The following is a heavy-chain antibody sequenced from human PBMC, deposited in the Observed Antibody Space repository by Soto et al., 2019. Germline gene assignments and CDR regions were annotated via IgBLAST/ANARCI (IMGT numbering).Heavy chain of an antibody. CDR3: ARDMHYDYIWGSYHDAFDI. V-gene: IGHV1-18*01. J-gene: IGHJ3*02. CDR2: ISAYNGNT. D-gene: IGHD3-16*01. Sequence: ASVKVSCKASGYTFTSYGISWVRQAPGQGLEWMGWISAYNGNTNYAQKLQGRVTMTTDTSTSTAYMELRSLRSDDTAVYYCARDMHYDYIWGSYHDAFDIWGRGTMVTVSS. CDR1: GYTFTSYG.